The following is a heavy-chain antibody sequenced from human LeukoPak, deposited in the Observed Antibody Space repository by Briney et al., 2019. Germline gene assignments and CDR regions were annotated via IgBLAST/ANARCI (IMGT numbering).Heavy chain of an antibody. CDR1: GFTFRSYG. J-gene: IGHJ4*02. Sequence: GGSLRLSCAASGFTFRSYGMHWVRQAPGKGLEWVAVIWYDGSNKYYADSVKGRFTISRDNSKNTLYLQMNSLRAEDTAAYYCAKDPWTFDYWGQGTLVTVSS. CDR2: IWYDGSNK. V-gene: IGHV3-33*06. CDR3: AKDPWTFDY. D-gene: IGHD3/OR15-3a*01.